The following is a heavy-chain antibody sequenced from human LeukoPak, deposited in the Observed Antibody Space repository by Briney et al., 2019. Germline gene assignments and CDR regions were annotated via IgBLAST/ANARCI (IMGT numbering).Heavy chain of an antibody. CDR2: IYTSGST. Sequence: SSETLSLTCAVYGGSFSGYYWSWIRQPAGKGLEWIGRIYTSGSTNYNPSLKSRVTISVDTSKNQFSLKLSSVTAADTAVYYCARETRVRLDYWGQGTLVTVSS. CDR1: GGSFSGYY. D-gene: IGHD1-1*01. CDR3: ARETRVRLDY. J-gene: IGHJ4*02. V-gene: IGHV4-4*07.